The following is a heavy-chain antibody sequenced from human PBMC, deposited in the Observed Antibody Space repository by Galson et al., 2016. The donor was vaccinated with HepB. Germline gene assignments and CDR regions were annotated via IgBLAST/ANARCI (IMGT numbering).Heavy chain of an antibody. J-gene: IGHJ4*02. CDR2: IMPLYGTP. CDR3: AKPRGSNGYFDY. D-gene: IGHD1-26*01. Sequence: SVKVSCKASGGTFSSFAISWVRQAPGQGPEWMGGIMPLYGTPNYAQNFQGRLKITADESTTTAYMELSSLTSEDTAVYYCAKPRGSNGYFDYWGQGTLVTVSS. CDR1: GGTFSSFA. V-gene: IGHV1-69*13.